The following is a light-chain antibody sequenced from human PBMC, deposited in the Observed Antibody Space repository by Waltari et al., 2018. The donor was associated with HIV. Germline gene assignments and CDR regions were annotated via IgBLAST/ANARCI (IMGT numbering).Light chain of an antibody. V-gene: IGLV2-8*01. CDR2: EVN. CDR1: SSDVGRYDY. CDR3: TSYAGINPVA. J-gene: IGLJ2*01. Sequence: QSALTQPPSASGSPGQSVTISCTGTSSDVGRYDYVSWYQQHPGNAPKLLIYEVNKRPAGVTDRFAGSKSGNTASLTVSGLQAEDEAEYSCTSYAGINPVAFGGGTKLTVL.